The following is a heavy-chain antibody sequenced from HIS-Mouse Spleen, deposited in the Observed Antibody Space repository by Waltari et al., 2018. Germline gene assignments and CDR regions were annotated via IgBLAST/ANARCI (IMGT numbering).Heavy chain of an antibody. Sequence: QLQLQESGPGLVKPSETLSLTCTVSGGSISSSSYYWGWIRQPPGKGLEWIGSIYYSGRTYYNPSLKGRVTIAVDTSKNQFSRKLSSVTAADTAVYYCAREIPYSSSWYDWYFDLWGRGTLVTVSS. J-gene: IGHJ2*01. CDR1: GGSISSSSYY. CDR2: IYYSGRT. CDR3: AREIPYSSSWYDWYFDL. V-gene: IGHV4-39*07. D-gene: IGHD6-13*01.